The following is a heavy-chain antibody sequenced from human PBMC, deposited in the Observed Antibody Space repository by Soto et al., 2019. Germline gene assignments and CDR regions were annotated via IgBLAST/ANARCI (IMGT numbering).Heavy chain of an antibody. CDR2: IIPIFGTA. V-gene: IGHV1-69*13. J-gene: IGHJ6*02. CDR1: RVAFSKFI. CDR3: AKVRYTSPMGYYYGMDV. Sequence: SVKVSCKASRVAFSKFIVTWVRQAPGLGLEWVGGIIPIFGTANYAQKFQGRVTITADESTSTSYMEVNNLRSEDTAVYYCAKVRYTSPMGYYYGMDVWGQGTTVPASS. D-gene: IGHD1-20*01.